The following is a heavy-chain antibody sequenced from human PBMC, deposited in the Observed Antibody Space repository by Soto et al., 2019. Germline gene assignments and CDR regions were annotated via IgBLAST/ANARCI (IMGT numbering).Heavy chain of an antibody. CDR3: ASLSGSYGFDP. V-gene: IGHV3-48*03. J-gene: IGHJ5*02. CDR2: ISSSGSDI. Sequence: EAQLVESGGDLVQPGGSLRLSCAGSGFSFSSYEMNWVRQAPGKGLERVSYISSSGSDIYYADSVKARFTISRDNAQNFLYLQMNSLRAEDTAVYYCASLSGSYGFDPWGQGTLVTVSS. CDR1: GFSFSSYE. D-gene: IGHD1-26*01.